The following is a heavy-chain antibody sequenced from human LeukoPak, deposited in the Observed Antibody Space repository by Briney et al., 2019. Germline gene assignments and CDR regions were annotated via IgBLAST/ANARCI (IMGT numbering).Heavy chain of an antibody. CDR1: GGSFSGYY. J-gene: IGHJ3*02. V-gene: IGHV4-34*01. CDR3: ARGRLLWFGELSLGI. Sequence: PSETLSLTCAVYGGSFSGYYWSWIRQPPGRGLEWIGEINHSGSTNYNPSLKSRVTISVDTSKNQFSLKLSSVTAADTAVYYCARGRLLWFGELSLGIWGQGTMVTVSS. D-gene: IGHD3-10*01. CDR2: INHSGST.